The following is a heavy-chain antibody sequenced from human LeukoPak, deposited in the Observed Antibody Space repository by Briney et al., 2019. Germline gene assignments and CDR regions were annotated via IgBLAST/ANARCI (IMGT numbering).Heavy chain of an antibody. CDR1: GYTFTDFG. V-gene: IGHV1-18*01. Sequence: GASVKVSCKASGYTFTDFGISWVRQAPGQGLGWMGWISAYNGNKNYVQKFQGRVTMTTDTSTSTAYMELTSLRSDDTAMYYCTRDLGVDTTMIFFDYWAREPWSPSPQ. J-gene: IGHJ4*02. CDR2: ISAYNGNK. CDR3: TRDLGVDTTMIFFDY. D-gene: IGHD3/OR15-3a*01.